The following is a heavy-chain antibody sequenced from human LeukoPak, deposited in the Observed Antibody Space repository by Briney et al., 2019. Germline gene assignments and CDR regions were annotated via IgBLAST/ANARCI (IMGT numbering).Heavy chain of an antibody. CDR1: GFTFSSYE. J-gene: IGHJ4*02. CDR3: ARDGGSSWYFDY. V-gene: IGHV3-48*03. CDR2: ISSSGNTT. D-gene: IGHD6-13*01. Sequence: GGSLRLSCAASGFTFSSYEMNWVRQAPGKGLEWVSYISSSGNTTYHADSVKGRFTISRDNAKNSLYLQMSSLRAEDTAVYYCARDGGSSWYFDYWGQGTLVTVSS.